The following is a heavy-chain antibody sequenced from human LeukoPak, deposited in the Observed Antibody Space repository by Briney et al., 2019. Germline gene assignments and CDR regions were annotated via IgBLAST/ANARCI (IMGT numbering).Heavy chain of an antibody. CDR1: GFTFSSYA. D-gene: IGHD4-17*01. CDR2: ISGSGGST. Sequence: GGSLRLSCAASGFTFSSYAMSWVRQAPGKGLEWVSAISGSGGSTYYADSVKGRFTISRDNSKNTLYLQMNSLRAEDTAVYYCASHVTVTTGLIDYWGQGTLVTVSP. J-gene: IGHJ4*02. V-gene: IGHV3-23*01. CDR3: ASHVTVTTGLIDY.